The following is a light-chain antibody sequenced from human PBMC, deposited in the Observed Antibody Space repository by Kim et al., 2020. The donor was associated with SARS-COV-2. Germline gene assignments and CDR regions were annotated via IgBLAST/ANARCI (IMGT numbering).Light chain of an antibody. J-gene: IGKJ2*01. CDR1: QDISSW. Sequence: SESVGDRVTITCRASQDISSWLAWYQQKPGKAPKLLIYGTSSLLSGVPARFSGSGSGTDFTLTISSLQPEDFATYYCQQAYSVPPTFGQGTKLEIK. CDR3: QQAYSVPPT. CDR2: GTS. V-gene: IGKV1-12*01.